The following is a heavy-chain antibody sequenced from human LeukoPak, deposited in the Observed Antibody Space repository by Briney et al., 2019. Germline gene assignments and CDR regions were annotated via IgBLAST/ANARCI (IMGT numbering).Heavy chain of an antibody. Sequence: ASVKVSCKASGHTFTSYGISWVRQAPGQGLEWMGWISAYNGNTNYAQKLQGRVTMTTDTSTSTAYMELRSLRPDDTAVYYCARDAMYYDFWSGFVRKLGTPNWFDPWGQGTLVTVSS. D-gene: IGHD3-3*01. CDR3: ARDAMYYDFWSGFVRKLGTPNWFDP. CDR1: GHTFTSYG. J-gene: IGHJ5*02. CDR2: ISAYNGNT. V-gene: IGHV1-18*01.